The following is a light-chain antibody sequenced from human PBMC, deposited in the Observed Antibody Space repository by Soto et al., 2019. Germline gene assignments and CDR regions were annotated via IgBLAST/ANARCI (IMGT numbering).Light chain of an antibody. V-gene: IGLV2-23*01. CDR2: EGS. Sequence: QSVLTQPASVSGSPGQSITFSCTGTSSDVGSYNLVAWYQQHPGKAPKLMIYEGSKRPSGVSNRFSGSKSGNTASLTISGLQADDEADYYCCSYAGSSTWVFGGGTKLTVL. CDR1: SSDVGSYNL. CDR3: CSYAGSSTWV. J-gene: IGLJ3*02.